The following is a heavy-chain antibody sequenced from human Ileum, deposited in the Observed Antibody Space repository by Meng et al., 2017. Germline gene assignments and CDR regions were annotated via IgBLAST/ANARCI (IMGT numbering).Heavy chain of an antibody. J-gene: IGHJ3*02. D-gene: IGHD2-21*01. V-gene: IGHV3-9*01. CDR1: GFTFDDYA. CDR3: AKDYRNSRDVFDI. Sequence: GGSLRLSCAASGFTFDDYAMHWVRQAPGKGLEWVAGISWNSGSIGYADSVKGRFTIFRDNAKNSLYLKMNSLKAEDTALYYCAKDYRNSRDVFDIWGQGTMVTVSS. CDR2: ISWNSGSI.